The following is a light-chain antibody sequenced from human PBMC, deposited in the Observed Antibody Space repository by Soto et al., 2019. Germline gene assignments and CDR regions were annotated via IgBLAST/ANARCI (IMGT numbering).Light chain of an antibody. CDR2: STN. CDR1: SSNIGSNS. J-gene: IGLJ2*01. Sequence: QSVLTQPPSASGTPGQRVTISCSGSSSNIGSNSVNWYQQLPGTAPKLLIYSTNQRPSGVPDRFSGSKSDTSASLAISGLQFEDEADYYCAAWDDSLNGEVVFGGGTKVTVL. V-gene: IGLV1-44*01. CDR3: AAWDDSLNGEVV.